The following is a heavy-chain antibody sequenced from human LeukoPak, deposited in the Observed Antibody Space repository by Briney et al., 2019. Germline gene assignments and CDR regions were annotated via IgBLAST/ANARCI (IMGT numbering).Heavy chain of an antibody. CDR1: GGSISSSSYY. D-gene: IGHD3-22*01. J-gene: IGHJ4*02. Sequence: QSSETLSLSRTVSGGSISSSSYYWGWIRQPPGKGLEWIGSIYYSGSTYYNPSLKSRVTISVDTSKNQFSLKLSSVTAADTAVYYCARHDLRGRRYDSSGSDYWGQGTLVTVSS. CDR3: ARHDLRGRRYDSSGSDY. V-gene: IGHV4-39*01. CDR2: IYYSGST.